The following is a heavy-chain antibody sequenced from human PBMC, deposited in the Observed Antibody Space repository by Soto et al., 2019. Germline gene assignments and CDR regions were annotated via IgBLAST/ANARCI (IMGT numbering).Heavy chain of an antibody. J-gene: IGHJ4*02. V-gene: IGHV3-7*02. CDR3: ARHGDYVFDY. D-gene: IGHD4-17*01. Sequence: EVQLVESGGGLVQPGGSLRLSCAGSGFTFSDYWMGWIRQAPGKGLEWVANIKKDGSTQYYVDSVRGRFTISRDNAKISVYLHMNSLRVEDTAVYYCARHGDYVFDYWGQGTLVTASS. CDR1: GFTFSDYW. CDR2: IKKDGSTQ.